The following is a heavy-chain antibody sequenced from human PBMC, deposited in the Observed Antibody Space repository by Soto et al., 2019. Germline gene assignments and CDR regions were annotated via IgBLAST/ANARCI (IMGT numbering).Heavy chain of an antibody. CDR2: IYWNDDD. Sequence: QITLKESGPTLVKPTQTLTLTCTFSGFSLSTSGVGVGWIRQPPGKALEWLAFIYWNDDDRYNPSLESRLTITKDTSKNQVVLRLTNMDPVDTATYYCAHSRYSTKYFQHWGQGTLVTVSS. CDR3: AHSRYSTKYFQH. J-gene: IGHJ1*01. D-gene: IGHD3-16*02. V-gene: IGHV2-5*01. CDR1: GFSLSTSGVG.